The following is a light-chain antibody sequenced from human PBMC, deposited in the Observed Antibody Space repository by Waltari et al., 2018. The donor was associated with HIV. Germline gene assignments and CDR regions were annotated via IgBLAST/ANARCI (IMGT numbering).Light chain of an antibody. J-gene: IGLJ2*01. CDR1: NLGRIT. Sequence: SYLLTQPPSVSVAPGQTARITCGGINLGRITVPWFQQKPGQAPVVVVHGDADRPSGIPERFSGSISGNTATLIISRVEAGDEADYYCQVGDDSSDHILFAGGTKLTVL. CDR2: GDA. CDR3: QVGDDSSDHIL. V-gene: IGLV3-21*02.